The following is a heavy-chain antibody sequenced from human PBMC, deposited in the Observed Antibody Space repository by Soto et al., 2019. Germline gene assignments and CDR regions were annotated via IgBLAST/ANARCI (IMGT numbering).Heavy chain of an antibody. CDR3: ASSAGRSPSVHGDDYMDV. J-gene: IGHJ6*03. CDR2: MNSKTGNT. CDR1: GYAFTSYD. Sequence: ASVKVSCKASGYAFTSYDINWVRQATGQGPEWMGWMNSKTGNTGYAEKFQGRVTMTRNTSISTAYMELSGLRSDDTAVYYCASSAGRSPSVHGDDYMDVWGKGTTVTVSS. D-gene: IGHD2-15*01. V-gene: IGHV1-8*01.